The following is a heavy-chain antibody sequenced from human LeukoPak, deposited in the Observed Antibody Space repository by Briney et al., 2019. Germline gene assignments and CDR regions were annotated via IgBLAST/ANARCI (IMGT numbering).Heavy chain of an antibody. CDR1: GFTFSSSW. Sequence: GGSLRLSCAASGFTFSSSWMSWVRQAPGEGLEWVANIKQDGSEKYYVDSVKGRFTISRDHAKNSLYLQMNSLRAGDTAVYYCGRVVVAAVYFDFWGQGTLVTVSS. D-gene: IGHD2-15*01. CDR2: IKQDGSEK. V-gene: IGHV3-7*01. J-gene: IGHJ4*02. CDR3: GRVVVAAVYFDF.